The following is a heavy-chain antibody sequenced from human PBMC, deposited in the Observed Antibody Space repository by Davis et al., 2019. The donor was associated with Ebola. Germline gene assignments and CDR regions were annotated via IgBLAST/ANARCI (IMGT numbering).Heavy chain of an antibody. D-gene: IGHD6-13*01. CDR3: ARAPIAGAGTRWGTRWFDP. V-gene: IGHV4-39*07. CDR2: INYSGST. CDR1: DGSISSSSYY. Sequence: PSETLSLTCSFSDGSISSSSYYWGWIRQPPGKGLEWIGTINYSGSTYYNPSLKSRVTISVDTSKNQFSQKLSSVTAADTAVYYCARAPIAGAGTRWGTRWFDPWGQGTLVTVSS. J-gene: IGHJ5*02.